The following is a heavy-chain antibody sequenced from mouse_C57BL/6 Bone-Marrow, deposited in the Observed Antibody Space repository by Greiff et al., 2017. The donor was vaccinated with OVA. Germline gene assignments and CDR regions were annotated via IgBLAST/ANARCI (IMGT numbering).Heavy chain of an antibody. J-gene: IGHJ1*03. CDR3: AGDRYGSSYDWYFDV. CDR1: GFPITSGYY. Sequence: QVQLKESGPGLVKPSQSLFLTCSITGFPITSGYYWIWIRQSPGKPLEWMGYITHSGETFYNPSLQSPISITRETSKNQFFLQLNSVTTEDTAMYYCAGDRYGSSYDWYFDVWGTGTTVTVPS. D-gene: IGHD1-1*01. CDR2: ITHSGET. V-gene: IGHV12-3*01.